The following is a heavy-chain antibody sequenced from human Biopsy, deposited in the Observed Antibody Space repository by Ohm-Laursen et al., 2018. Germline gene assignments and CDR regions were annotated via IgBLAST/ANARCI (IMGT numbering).Heavy chain of an antibody. CDR2: IDSSAAST. CDR3: ASDLNGDPSAFDY. D-gene: IGHD4-17*01. CDR1: GFTFKNYA. V-gene: IGHV3-23*01. Sequence: SLRLSCSAPGFTFKNYAMNGVRQAPGKGLDWVSSIDSSAASTFYADSVKGRFTISRDNSKNTLFLQMNSLRAADTAIYYCASDLNGDPSAFDYWGQGTPVTVSS. J-gene: IGHJ4*02.